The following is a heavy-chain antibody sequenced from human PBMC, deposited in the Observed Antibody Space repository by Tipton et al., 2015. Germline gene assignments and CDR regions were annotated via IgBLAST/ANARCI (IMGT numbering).Heavy chain of an antibody. CDR1: GGSISSYY. CDR3: ARADFWSEVLDY. J-gene: IGHJ4*02. Sequence: TLSLTCTVSGGSISSYYWSWIRQPPGKGLEWIGYIYYSGSTNYNPSLKSRVTISVDTSKNQFSLKLSSVTAADTAVYYCARADFWSEVLDYWGQGTLVTVSS. V-gene: IGHV4-59*12. D-gene: IGHD3-3*01. CDR2: IYYSGST.